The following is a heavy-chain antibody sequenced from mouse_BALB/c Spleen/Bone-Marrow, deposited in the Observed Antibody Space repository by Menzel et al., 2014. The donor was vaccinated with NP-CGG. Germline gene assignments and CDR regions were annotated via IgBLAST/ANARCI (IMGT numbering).Heavy chain of an antibody. D-gene: IGHD2-10*02. CDR3: AREKYGNYYAMGY. CDR2: IWGDGTT. CDR1: GFSLTDYG. J-gene: IGHJ4*01. V-gene: IGHV2-6-7*01. Sequence: QVQLQQPGPGLVAPSQSLSITCTVSGFSLTDYGINWVRQPPGKGLEWLGMIWGDGTTDYNSALRSRLSINKDNSRSQVFLKMNSLQTDDTARYYRAREKYGNYYAMGYWGQGTSVTVSS.